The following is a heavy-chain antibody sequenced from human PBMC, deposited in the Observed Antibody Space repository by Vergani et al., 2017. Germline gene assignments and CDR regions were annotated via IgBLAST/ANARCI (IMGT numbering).Heavy chain of an antibody. J-gene: IGHJ4*02. CDR2: IYHSGST. D-gene: IGHD1-26*01. V-gene: IGHV4-38-2*01. CDR3: ASPGIVGASAFDY. CDR1: GYSISSGYY. Sequence: QVQLQESGPGLVKPSETLSLTCAVSGYSISSGYYWGWIRQPPGKGLEWIGSIYHSGSTYYNPSLKSRVTISVDTSKNQFSLKLSSVTAADTAVYYCASPGIVGASAFDYWGQGTPVTVSS.